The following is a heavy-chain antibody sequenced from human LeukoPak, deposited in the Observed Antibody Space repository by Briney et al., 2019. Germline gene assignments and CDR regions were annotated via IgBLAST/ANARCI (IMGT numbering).Heavy chain of an antibody. J-gene: IGHJ4*02. CDR1: GFTFSSDW. CDR3: AREGLSADEKSFFEN. V-gene: IGHV3-7*01. D-gene: IGHD6-19*01. Sequence: GGSLRLSCAASGFTFSSDWMSWVRQVPGKGLEWVANIKEDGSEKYYVDSVKGRFTISRDNAKKSLYLQMNSLRAEDTAVYYCAREGLSADEKSFFENWGQGALVTVSS. CDR2: IKEDGSEK.